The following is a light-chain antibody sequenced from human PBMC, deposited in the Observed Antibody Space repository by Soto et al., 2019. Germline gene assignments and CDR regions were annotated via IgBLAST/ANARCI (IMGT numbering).Light chain of an antibody. CDR2: DST. V-gene: IGLV2-23*01. J-gene: IGLJ2*01. Sequence: QSVLTQPASVSASPGQSITISCTGTSSNVGTYDLVSWYQHHPDKAPKLIIYDSTKRPSGISSRFSGSKSGNTASLAISGLQAEDEADYYCCSFAVGAALVFGGGTKLTVL. CDR1: SSNVGTYDL. CDR3: CSFAVGAALV.